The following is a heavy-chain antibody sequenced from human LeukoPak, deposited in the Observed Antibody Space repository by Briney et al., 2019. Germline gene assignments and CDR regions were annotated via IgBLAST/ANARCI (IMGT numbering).Heavy chain of an antibody. Sequence: GGSLRLSCAASGFTVSSNYMSWVRQAPGKGLEWVSVIYSGGSTYYADSVKGRFTISRDNSKNTLCLQMNSLRAEDTAVYYCATAATLAYCGGDCYGRFDYWGQGTLVTVSS. J-gene: IGHJ4*02. V-gene: IGHV3-53*05. CDR3: ATAATLAYCGGDCYGRFDY. CDR2: IYSGGST. CDR1: GFTVSSNY. D-gene: IGHD2-21*02.